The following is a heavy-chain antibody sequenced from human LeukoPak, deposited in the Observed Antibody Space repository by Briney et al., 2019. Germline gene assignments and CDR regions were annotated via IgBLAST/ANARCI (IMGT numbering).Heavy chain of an antibody. V-gene: IGHV3-23*01. CDR1: GFTFSSYA. CDR2: ISGGST. Sequence: GGSLRLSCAASGFTFSSYAMSWVRQAPGKGLEWVSAISGGSTYYADSVKGRFTTSRDNSKNTLYLQMNSLRAEDTAVYYCAKEIQTYYYDSSGYYGFDYWGQGTLVTVSS. CDR3: AKEIQTYYYDSSGYYGFDY. D-gene: IGHD3-22*01. J-gene: IGHJ4*02.